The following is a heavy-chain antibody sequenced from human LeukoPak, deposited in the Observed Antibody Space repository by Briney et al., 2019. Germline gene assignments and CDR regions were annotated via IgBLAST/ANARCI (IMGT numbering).Heavy chain of an antibody. CDR3: ARVKGREGSTVIIDY. Sequence: SETLSLTCTVSGGSVSNYYWSWIRQSPGKGLEWIGYTSHSGSVNYNPSLKSRVTMSVDTSKNQFSLKLSSVTAADTAVYYCARVKGREGSTVIIDYWGQGTLVTVSS. CDR1: GGSVSNYY. J-gene: IGHJ4*02. D-gene: IGHD3-10*01. V-gene: IGHV4-59*02. CDR2: TSHSGSV.